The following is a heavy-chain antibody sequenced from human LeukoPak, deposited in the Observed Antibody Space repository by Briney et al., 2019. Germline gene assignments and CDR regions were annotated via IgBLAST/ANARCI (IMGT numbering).Heavy chain of an antibody. V-gene: IGHV4-34*01. D-gene: IGHD3-22*01. CDR1: GGSFSGYY. Sequence: KPSETLSLTCAVYGGSFSGYYWSWLRQPPGKGLEWIGEINHSGSTNYNPSLKSRVTISVDTSKNQFSLKLSSVTAADTAVYYCARGNPSYYYDSSGYYLWGQGTLVTVSS. CDR2: INHSGST. CDR3: ARGNPSYYYDSSGYYL. J-gene: IGHJ5*02.